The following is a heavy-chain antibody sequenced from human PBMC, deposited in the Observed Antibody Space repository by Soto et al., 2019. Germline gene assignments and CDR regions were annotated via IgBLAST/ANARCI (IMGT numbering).Heavy chain of an antibody. CDR3: ARVYPSDTRYGYVGNNWFDP. CDR1: GYTFTSYG. V-gene: IGHV1-18*01. CDR2: ISAYNGST. Sequence: GAPVKATCKAPGYTFTSYGLSWVRQEPGQGLEWMGWISAYNGSTSYAQKFQGRVTMTRDTSTSTVYMELSSLRSEDTAVYYCARVYPSDTRYGYVGNNWFDPWGQGTLVTVSS. D-gene: IGHD5-18*01. J-gene: IGHJ5*02.